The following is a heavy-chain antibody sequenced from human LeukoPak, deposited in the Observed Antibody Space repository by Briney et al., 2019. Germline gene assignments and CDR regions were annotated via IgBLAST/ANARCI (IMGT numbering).Heavy chain of an antibody. D-gene: IGHD1-14*01. CDR3: ARHIGRSGGVGWFDP. Sequence: SETLSLTCTVSGGSISSSSYYWGWIRQPPGKGLEWIGTFYYSGSTYYNPSLKSRASISVDTSKNQFSLNLSSVTAADTAVYYCARHIGRSGGVGWFDPWGQGTLVTVSS. V-gene: IGHV4-39*01. CDR1: GGSISSSSYY. J-gene: IGHJ5*02. CDR2: FYYSGST.